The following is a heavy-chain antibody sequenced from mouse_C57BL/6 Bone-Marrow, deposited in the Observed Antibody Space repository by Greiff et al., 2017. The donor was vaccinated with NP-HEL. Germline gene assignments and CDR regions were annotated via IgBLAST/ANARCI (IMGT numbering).Heavy chain of an antibody. Sequence: QVQLQQPGAELVMPGASVKLSSKASGYTFTSYWMHWVKQRPGQGLEWIGEIDPSDSYTNYNQKFKGKSTVTVDKSSSTAYMQLSSLTSEDSAVYYCVRDAMDYWGQGTSVTVSS. CDR1: GYTFTSYW. CDR3: VRDAMDY. J-gene: IGHJ4*01. CDR2: IDPSDSYT. V-gene: IGHV1-69*01.